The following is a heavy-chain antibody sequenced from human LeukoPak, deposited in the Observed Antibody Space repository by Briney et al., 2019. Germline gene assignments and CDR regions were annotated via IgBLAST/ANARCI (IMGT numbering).Heavy chain of an antibody. V-gene: IGHV3-23*01. Sequence: PGGSLRLSCAASGFTFSSYAMSWVRQAPGKGLEWVSAISGSGGSTYYADSVKGRFTISRDNSKNTLYLQMNSLRAEDTAVYYCAKEAALYSSSQNYYFDYWGQGTLVTVPS. J-gene: IGHJ4*02. CDR1: GFTFSSYA. D-gene: IGHD6-13*01. CDR2: ISGSGGST. CDR3: AKEAALYSSSQNYYFDY.